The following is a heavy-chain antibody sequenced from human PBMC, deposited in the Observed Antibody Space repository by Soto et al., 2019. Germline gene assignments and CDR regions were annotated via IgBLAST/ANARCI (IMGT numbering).Heavy chain of an antibody. CDR1: GYTFTSYG. J-gene: IGHJ6*02. CDR2: ISAYNGNT. V-gene: IGHV1-18*04. Sequence: EASVKVSCKASGYTFTSYGISWVRQAPGQGLEWMGWISAYNGNTNYAQKLQGRVTMTTDTSTSTAYMELRSLRSDDTAVYYCAREVVAVAGVPYYYYGMDVWGQGTTVTVS. D-gene: IGHD6-19*01. CDR3: AREVVAVAGVPYYYYGMDV.